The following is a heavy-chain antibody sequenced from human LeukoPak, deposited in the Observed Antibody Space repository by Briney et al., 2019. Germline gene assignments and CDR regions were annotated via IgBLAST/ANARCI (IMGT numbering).Heavy chain of an antibody. CDR1: GVSISSYY. CDR3: ATQLIS. J-gene: IGHJ3*01. CDR2: ICYSGST. Sequence: SETLSLTCTVSGVSISSYYWTWIRQPPGKGLEWIGYICYSGSTNYNPSLKSRVTMSVDTSKNQFSLKLISVTAADTAVYYCATQLISWGQGTMVTVSS. V-gene: IGHV4-59*08.